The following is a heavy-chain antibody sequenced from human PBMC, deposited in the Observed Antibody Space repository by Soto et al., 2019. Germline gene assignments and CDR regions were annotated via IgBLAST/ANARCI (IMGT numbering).Heavy chain of an antibody. J-gene: IGHJ6*02. CDR2: IKSKTDGGTT. V-gene: IGHV3-15*01. CDR1: GFTLSNAW. Sequence: GGSLRLSCAASGFTLSNAWMSWVRQSPGKGLEWVGRIKSKTDGGTTDYAAPVKGRFTISRDDSKNTLYLQMNSLKTEDTAVYYCTTAARITMVRGVIFVDYYYYGMDVWGQGTTVTVSS. CDR3: TTAARITMVRGVIFVDYYYYGMDV. D-gene: IGHD3-10*01.